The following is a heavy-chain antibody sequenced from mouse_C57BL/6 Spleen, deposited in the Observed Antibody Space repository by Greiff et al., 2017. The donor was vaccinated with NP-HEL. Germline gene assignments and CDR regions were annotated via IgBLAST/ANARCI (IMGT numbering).Heavy chain of an antibody. V-gene: IGHV1-26*01. D-gene: IGHD1-1*01. Sequence: EVQLQQSGPELVKPGASVKISCKASGYTFTDYYMNWVKQSHGKSLEWIGDINPNNGGTSYNQKFKGKATLTVDKSSSTTYMGLRDLTSEDSAVYYCALYYGSRWGQGTTLTVSA. CDR3: ALYYGSR. CDR1: GYTFTDYY. J-gene: IGHJ2*01. CDR2: INPNNGGT.